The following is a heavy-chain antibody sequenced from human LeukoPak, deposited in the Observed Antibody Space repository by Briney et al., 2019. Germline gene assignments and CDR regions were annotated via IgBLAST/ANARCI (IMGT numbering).Heavy chain of an antibody. CDR1: GFTFNSYW. V-gene: IGHV3-7*01. CDR2: IKQDGSEK. D-gene: IGHD6-13*01. Sequence: PGGSLRLSCAASGFTFNSYWMSWVRQAPGKGLEWVANIKQDGSEKYYVDSVKGRFTISRDNAKNSLYLQMNSLRAEDTAVYYCARARDSSSWYSSWPLHLDYWGQGTLVTVSS. CDR3: ARARDSSSWYSSWPLHLDY. J-gene: IGHJ4*02.